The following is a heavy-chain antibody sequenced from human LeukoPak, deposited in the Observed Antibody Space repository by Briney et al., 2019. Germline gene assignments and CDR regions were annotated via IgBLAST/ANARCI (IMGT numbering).Heavy chain of an antibody. Sequence: ASVNVSCKASGYTFTSYYMHWVRHAPGQGLEWMGIINPSSGSTSNAQKFPGGVTMTRGTSTSTVYMELGSLRSEDTAVYYCARVTGRGFDYVWGSSNDAFDIWGQGTMVTVSS. CDR2: INPSSGST. D-gene: IGHD3-16*01. CDR3: ARVTGRGFDYVWGSSNDAFDI. V-gene: IGHV1-46*01. CDR1: GYTFTSYY. J-gene: IGHJ3*02.